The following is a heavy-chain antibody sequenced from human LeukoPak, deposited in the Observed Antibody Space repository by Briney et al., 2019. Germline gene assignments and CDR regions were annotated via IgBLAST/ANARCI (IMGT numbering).Heavy chain of an antibody. CDR2: ISAYNGYT. V-gene: IGHV1-18*01. CDR3: ARGGAGSYYWPLDY. D-gene: IGHD3-10*01. Sequence: GASVKVSCKASGYTYTSYGISWVRQAPGQGLEWMGWISAYNGYTNHAQKLQGRVTMTTDTPTSTAYMELRSLRSDDTAVYYCARGGAGSYYWPLDYWGQGTLVTVSS. CDR1: GYTYTSYG. J-gene: IGHJ4*02.